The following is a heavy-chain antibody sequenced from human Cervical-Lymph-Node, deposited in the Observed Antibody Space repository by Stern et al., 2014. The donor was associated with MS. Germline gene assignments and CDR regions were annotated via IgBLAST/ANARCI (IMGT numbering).Heavy chain of an antibody. Sequence: QLVDSGAEVKKPGASGQVSCKASEYTLSHFFMHWIRQAPGPGPEWMGVIKPRGGITTYAKRFKGRFTMTRDTSNSPVFMKLSSLTSEDTAVYYCASARNTAFDIWGQGTSVIVSS. J-gene: IGHJ3*02. CDR3: ASARNTAFDI. CDR2: IKPRGGIT. CDR1: EYTLSHFF. V-gene: IGHV1-46*03.